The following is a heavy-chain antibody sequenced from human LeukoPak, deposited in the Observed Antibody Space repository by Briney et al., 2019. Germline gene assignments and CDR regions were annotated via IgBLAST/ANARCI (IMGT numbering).Heavy chain of an antibody. CDR2: INHSGST. D-gene: IGHD3-10*01. CDR3: ARGPASGRDFAWFDP. CDR1: GGSLSNYY. Sequence: SETLSLTCAVYGGSLSNYYWSWIRQPPGKGLEWIGEINHSGSTKFNPSLKSRVTILVAMSKSQFSLELRSVTAADTAVYYCARGPASGRDFAWFDPWGQGTLVTVSS. V-gene: IGHV4-34*01. J-gene: IGHJ5*02.